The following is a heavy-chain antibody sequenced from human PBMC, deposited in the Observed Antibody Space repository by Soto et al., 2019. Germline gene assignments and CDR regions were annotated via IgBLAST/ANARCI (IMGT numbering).Heavy chain of an antibody. CDR1: GGSVSSGVHY. Sequence: QVQLQESGPGLVKPSQTLSLTCSVSGGSVSSGVHYWSWIRQPPGKGLEWIGYVYYTGGTYYNPSLESPVPISHDPSKDPFSLKMKSVTASDAAVYYCATESSGSSPLHFDFWGQGALVTVPS. CDR2: VYYTGGT. D-gene: IGHD6-19*01. V-gene: IGHV4-30-4*01. J-gene: IGHJ4*02. CDR3: ATESSGSSPLHFDF.